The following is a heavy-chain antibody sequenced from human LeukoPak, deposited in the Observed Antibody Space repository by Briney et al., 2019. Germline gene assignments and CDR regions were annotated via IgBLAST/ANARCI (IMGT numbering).Heavy chain of an antibody. J-gene: IGHJ3*02. CDR3: AKIPDAVGSTDAFAI. D-gene: IGHD3-10*01. V-gene: IGHV3-9*01. Sequence: GRSLRLSCAALGFTFDDYAMHWVRHAPGKGLGGVSGISTNSGSIVYADSVKGRFTTSRDNAKNSLYLQMNSLRAEDTALYYCAKIPDAVGSTDAFAIWGQGTMVTVSS. CDR2: ISTNSGSI. CDR1: GFTFDDYA.